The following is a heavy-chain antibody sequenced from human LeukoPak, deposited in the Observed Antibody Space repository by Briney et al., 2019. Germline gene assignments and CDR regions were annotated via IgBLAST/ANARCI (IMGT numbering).Heavy chain of an antibody. V-gene: IGHV4-59*08. CDR2: IFYTGTT. J-gene: IGHJ3*02. Sequence: SETLSLTCTVSGGSISSSYWSWIRQPPGKGLEWIGYIFYTGTTNYNPSLKSRVTISVDTSRNQFSLKLSSVTAADTAVYYCARHTGTTDDAFDIWGQGTMVTVSS. D-gene: IGHD1-7*01. CDR1: GGSISSSY. CDR3: ARHTGTTDDAFDI.